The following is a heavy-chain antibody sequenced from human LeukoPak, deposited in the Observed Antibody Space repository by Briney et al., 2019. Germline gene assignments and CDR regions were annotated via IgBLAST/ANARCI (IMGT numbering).Heavy chain of an antibody. D-gene: IGHD6-25*01. Sequence: PSETLSLTCTVSGGSISSYYWSWIRQPAGKGLEWIGRIYTSGSTNYNPSLNSRVSMSVDTSKNQFSLKLNSVTAADTAVYYCVRRFAANPRYAFDMWGQGTMVTVSS. J-gene: IGHJ3*02. CDR1: GGSISSYY. CDR3: VRRFAANPRYAFDM. V-gene: IGHV4-4*07. CDR2: IYTSGST.